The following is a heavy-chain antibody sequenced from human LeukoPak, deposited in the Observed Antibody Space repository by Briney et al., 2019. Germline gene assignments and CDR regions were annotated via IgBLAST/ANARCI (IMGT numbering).Heavy chain of an antibody. CDR1: GFTSSTYW. D-gene: IGHD4-11*01. V-gene: IGHV3-7*01. CDR3: ARGGTYSV. Sequence: GSLRLSCVASGFTSSTYWMSWVRQAPGKGLEWVANINEDGSEKYYVDSVKGRFTISRDNAKNSLYLQMKSLRVEDTAVYYCARGGTYSVWGQGTLVTVSS. CDR2: INEDGSEK. J-gene: IGHJ4*02.